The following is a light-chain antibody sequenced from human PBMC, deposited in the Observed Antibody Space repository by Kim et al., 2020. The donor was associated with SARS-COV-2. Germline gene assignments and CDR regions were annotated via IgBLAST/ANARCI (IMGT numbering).Light chain of an antibody. CDR1: RCRRYY. CDR3: KSRDNSGNHYV. J-gene: IGLJ1*01. V-gene: IGLV3-19*01. Sequence: ALGQTVTISGQGDRCRRYYASWYQQKPGQAPLLVIYAKTNRPSGIPDRFSGSTSGNTASLTITGAQAEDEADYYCKSRDNSGNHYVFGTGTKVTVL. CDR2: AKT.